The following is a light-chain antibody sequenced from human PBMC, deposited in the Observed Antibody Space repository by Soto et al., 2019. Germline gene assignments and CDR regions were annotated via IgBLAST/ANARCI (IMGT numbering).Light chain of an antibody. Sequence: DIQMTQSPSSLSASVGDRVTITCRTSQNINKYLRWYQQKLGKAPKLLIYATSTLQSGVPSRFSGSGSGTYFTLTISTLQPEDFATYYCLQSYSTPRTVGQGTEVDI. CDR2: ATS. CDR1: QNINKY. J-gene: IGKJ1*01. V-gene: IGKV1-39*01. CDR3: LQSYSTPRT.